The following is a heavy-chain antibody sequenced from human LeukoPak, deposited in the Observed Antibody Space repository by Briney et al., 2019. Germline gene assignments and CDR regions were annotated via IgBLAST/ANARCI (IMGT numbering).Heavy chain of an antibody. D-gene: IGHD1-20*01. CDR3: ARWRYNWNLHDAFDI. Sequence: PSETLSLTCAVYGGSFSGYYWSWIRQPPGKGLEWIGEINHSGSTNYNPSLKSRVTISVDTSKNQFSLKLSSVTAADTAVYYCARWRYNWNLHDAFDIWGQGTMVTVSS. J-gene: IGHJ3*02. V-gene: IGHV4-34*01. CDR2: INHSGST. CDR1: GGSFSGYY.